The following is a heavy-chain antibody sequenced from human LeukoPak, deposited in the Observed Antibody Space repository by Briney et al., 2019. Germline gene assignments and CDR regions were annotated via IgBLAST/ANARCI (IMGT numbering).Heavy chain of an antibody. D-gene: IGHD5-24*01. CDR3: ARVARVGGGYGYNSGLFDY. CDR2: INWNGGSA. V-gene: IGHV3-20*04. J-gene: IGHJ4*02. CDR1: GFTFNDYG. Sequence: GGSLRLSCAASGFTFNDYGMSWVRQAPGKGLEWVSGINWNGGSAGYRDSVKGRFTISRDNAKNSLYLQMNSLRAEDTAVYYCARVARVGGGYGYNSGLFDYWGQGTLVTVSS.